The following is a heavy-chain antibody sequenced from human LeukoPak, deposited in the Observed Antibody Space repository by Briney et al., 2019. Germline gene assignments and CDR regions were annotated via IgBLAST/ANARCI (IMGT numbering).Heavy chain of an antibody. CDR3: AKDPASPPYYDSTY. J-gene: IGHJ4*02. CDR1: GFTFSSYG. Sequence: GGTLRLSCAASGFTFSSYGMSWVRQAPGKGLEWVSAISGSGGSTYYADSVKGRFTISRDNSKNTLYLQMNSLRAEDTAVYYCAKDPASPPYYDSTYWGQGTLVTVSS. D-gene: IGHD3-22*01. CDR2: ISGSGGST. V-gene: IGHV3-23*01.